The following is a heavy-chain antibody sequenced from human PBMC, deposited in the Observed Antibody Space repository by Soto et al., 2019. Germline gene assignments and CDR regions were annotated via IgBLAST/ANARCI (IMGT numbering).Heavy chain of an antibody. V-gene: IGHV3-7*03. J-gene: IGHJ3*01. CDR2: IKSDGSDK. D-gene: IGHD6-13*01. CDR1: GFAFCNNW. CDR3: ARDRYSSSLFDF. Sequence: PGASLRLCCAVSGFAFCNNWMSWVRQSPGMVLEWVANIKSDGSDKYYADSVKGRFTISRDNTNNSLALQMNGLRAENTAVYYCARDRYSSSLFDFWGQGTTVTVSS.